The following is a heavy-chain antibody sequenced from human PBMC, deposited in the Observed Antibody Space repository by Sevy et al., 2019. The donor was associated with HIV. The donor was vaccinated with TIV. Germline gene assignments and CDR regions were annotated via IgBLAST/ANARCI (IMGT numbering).Heavy chain of an antibody. J-gene: IGHJ4*02. CDR1: GFTFSADW. V-gene: IGHV3-7*01. D-gene: IGHD3-16*01. CDR2: IKSDGSDK. CDR3: AQEVFGRFDS. Sequence: GGSPRLSCAASGFTFSADWMNWVRQAPGKGLEWVANIKSDGSDKHYVDSVEGRFTISRDNAKNSLYLQMNSLRVEDTAVYYCAQEVFGRFDSWGQGTLVTVSS.